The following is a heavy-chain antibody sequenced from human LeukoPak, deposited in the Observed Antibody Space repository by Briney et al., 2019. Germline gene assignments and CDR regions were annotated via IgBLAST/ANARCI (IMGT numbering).Heavy chain of an antibody. D-gene: IGHD3-3*01. CDR2: IYSSGST. V-gene: IGHV4-4*07. CDR1: GGSISVYY. J-gene: IGHJ4*02. CDR3: ARDLGFWSGPDY. Sequence: PSETLSLTCNVSGGSISVYYWSWIRQPAGKGLQWIWRIYSSGSTNYNPSPKSRVTMSVDTSKNQFSLRLSSVTAADTAVYYCARDLGFWSGPDYWGQGTLVTVSS.